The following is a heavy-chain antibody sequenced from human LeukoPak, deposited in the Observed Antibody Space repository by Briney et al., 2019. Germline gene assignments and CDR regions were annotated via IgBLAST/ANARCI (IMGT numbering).Heavy chain of an antibody. CDR1: GFTFSSYE. CDR2: ILNSGTTT. Sequence: GGSLRLSCAASGFTFSSYEMDWVRQAPGKGLEWVSYILNSGTTTYYADSVKGRFTISRDNAKNSLYLQMNSLRAEDTGVYYCARDPPDYWGQGILVTVSS. V-gene: IGHV3-48*03. CDR3: ARDPPDY. J-gene: IGHJ4*02.